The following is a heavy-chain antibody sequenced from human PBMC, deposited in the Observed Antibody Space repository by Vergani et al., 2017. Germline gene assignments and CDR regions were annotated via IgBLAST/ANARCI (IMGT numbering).Heavy chain of an antibody. D-gene: IGHD2-2*01. Sequence: QVQLVQSGAEVKKPGASVKVSCKASGYTFTSYGLSWVRQAPGQGLEWMGWISAYNGNTNYAQKLQGRVTMTTDTSTRTAYMELRSLRSDDTAVYYCARGMVGYCSSTSCTSGDFDYWGQGTLVTVSS. J-gene: IGHJ4*02. CDR2: ISAYNGNT. CDR3: ARGMVGYCSSTSCTSGDFDY. V-gene: IGHV1-18*01. CDR1: GYTFTSYG.